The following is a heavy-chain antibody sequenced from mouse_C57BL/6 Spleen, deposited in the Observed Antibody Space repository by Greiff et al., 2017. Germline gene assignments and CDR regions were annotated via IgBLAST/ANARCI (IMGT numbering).Heavy chain of an antibody. CDR3: ADTTVVATTYWYLDV. V-gene: IGHV1-53*01. D-gene: IGHD1-1*01. CDR1: GYTFTSYW. CDR2: INPSNGGT. J-gene: IGHJ1*03. Sequence: QVQLQQPGTELVKPGASVKLSCKASGYTFTSYWMHWVKQRPGQGLEWIGNINPSNGGTNYNEKFKSKATLTVDKSSSTAYMQLSSLTSEDSAVYYCADTTVVATTYWYLDVWGTGTTVTVSS.